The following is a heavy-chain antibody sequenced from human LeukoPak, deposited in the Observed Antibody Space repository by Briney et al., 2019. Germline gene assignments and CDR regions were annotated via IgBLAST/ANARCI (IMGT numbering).Heavy chain of an antibody. V-gene: IGHV3-53*01. CDR1: GFPFSDNN. D-gene: IGHD1-26*01. CDR2: IYSGGST. Sequence: PGGSLRLSCAAPGFPFSDNNMNWVRQAPGKGLEWVSVIYSGGSTYYADYVKGRFTISRDNSKNTLYLQMNSLRAEDTAVYYCARAEGSKWDWGQGTLVTVSS. CDR3: ARAEGSKWD. J-gene: IGHJ4*02.